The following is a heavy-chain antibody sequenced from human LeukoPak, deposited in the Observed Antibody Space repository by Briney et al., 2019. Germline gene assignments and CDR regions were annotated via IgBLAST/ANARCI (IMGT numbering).Heavy chain of an antibody. Sequence: SETLSLTCTVSAGSISGHYWSWIRQPPGKGLEWIGYIYYSGSTNYNPSLKSRVTISVDTSKNQFSLKLSSVTAADTAVYYCAGWKFGFDYWGQGTLVTVSS. CDR2: IYYSGST. CDR1: AGSISGHY. V-gene: IGHV4-59*11. D-gene: IGHD1-1*01. CDR3: AGWKFGFDY. J-gene: IGHJ4*02.